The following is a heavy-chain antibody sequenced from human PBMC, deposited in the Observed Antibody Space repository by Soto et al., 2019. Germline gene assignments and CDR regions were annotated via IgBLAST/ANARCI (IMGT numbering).Heavy chain of an antibody. V-gene: IGHV3-33*01. D-gene: IGHD3-3*01. Sequence: QVQLVESGGGVVQPGRSLRLSCAASGFTFSSYGMHWVRQAPGKGLEWVAVILYDGSNKYYADSVKGRFTISRDNSTNTLYLQMSSLRAEDTAVYYCARDFHDFWSSSSYYYGMDVWGQGTTVTVSS. J-gene: IGHJ6*02. CDR1: GFTFSSYG. CDR3: ARDFHDFWSSSSYYYGMDV. CDR2: ILYDGSNK.